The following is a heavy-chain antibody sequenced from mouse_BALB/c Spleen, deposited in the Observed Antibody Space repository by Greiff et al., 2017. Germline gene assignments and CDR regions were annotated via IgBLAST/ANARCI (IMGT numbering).Heavy chain of an antibody. J-gene: IGHJ2*01. Sequence: EVQLVESGGGLVQPGGSLKLSCAASGFTFSSYTMSWVRQTPEKRLEWVAYISNLAYSIYYADTVTGRFTISRENAKNTLYLEMSSLRSEDTAMYYCARDYYGSSYYFDYWGQGTTLTVSS. CDR1: GFTFSSYT. CDR3: ARDYYGSSYYFDY. D-gene: IGHD1-1*01. V-gene: IGHV5-15*02. CDR2: ISNLAYSI.